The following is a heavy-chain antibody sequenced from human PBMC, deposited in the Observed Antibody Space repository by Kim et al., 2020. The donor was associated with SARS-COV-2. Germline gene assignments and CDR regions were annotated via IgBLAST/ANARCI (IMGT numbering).Heavy chain of an antibody. V-gene: IGHV3-23*01. CDR2: ISGSGGST. J-gene: IGHJ5*02. Sequence: GGSLRLSCAASGFTFSSYAMSWVRQAPGKGLEWVSAISGSGGSTYYADSVKGRFTISRDNSKNTLYLQMNSLRAEDTAVYYCAKDPYYYGSGSYSDWFDPWGQGTLVTVSS. CDR1: GFTFSSYA. D-gene: IGHD3-10*01. CDR3: AKDPYYYGSGSYSDWFDP.